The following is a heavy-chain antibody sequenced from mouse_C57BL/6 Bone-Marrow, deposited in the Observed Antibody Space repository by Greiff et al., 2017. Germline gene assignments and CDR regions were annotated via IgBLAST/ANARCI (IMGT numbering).Heavy chain of an antibody. J-gene: IGHJ1*03. CDR3: ADYGSSYRYFDV. CDR2: INSSSGYT. Sequence: VQLVESGAELAKPGASVKLSCKASGYTFTSYWMPWVKQRPGQGLEWIGYINSSSGYTKYNQKFKDKATLTADKSSSTAYMQLSSLTYDDSAVYYCADYGSSYRYFDVWGTGTTVTVAS. D-gene: IGHD1-1*01. V-gene: IGHV1-7*01. CDR1: GYTFTSYW.